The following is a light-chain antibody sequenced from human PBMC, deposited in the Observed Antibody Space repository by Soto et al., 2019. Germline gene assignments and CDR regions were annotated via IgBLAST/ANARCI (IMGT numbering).Light chain of an antibody. CDR3: QQYDNLPIT. V-gene: IGKV1-33*01. Sequence: DIQMTQSPSSLSASVGDRVTITCQASQDISNYLNWYQQKPGKAPKLLIYDASNLETEVPSRFSGSGSATDFTFTISSLQPEDIATYYCQQYDNLPITFGQGTRLEIK. CDR1: QDISNY. CDR2: DAS. J-gene: IGKJ5*01.